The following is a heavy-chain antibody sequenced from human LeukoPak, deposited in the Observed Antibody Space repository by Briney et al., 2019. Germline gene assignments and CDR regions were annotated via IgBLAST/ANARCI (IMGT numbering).Heavy chain of an antibody. J-gene: IGHJ5*02. V-gene: IGHV4-34*01. D-gene: IGHD3-10*01. CDR1: GGSFSGYY. CDR2: INHSGST. CDR3: ARNRYYYGSGSYGVPNWFDP. Sequence: PSETLSLTCAVYGGSFSGYYWSWIRQPPGKGLEWIGEINHSGSTNYNPSLKSRVTISVDTSKNQFSLKLSCVTAADTAVYYCARNRYYYGSGSYGVPNWFDPWGQGTLVTVSS.